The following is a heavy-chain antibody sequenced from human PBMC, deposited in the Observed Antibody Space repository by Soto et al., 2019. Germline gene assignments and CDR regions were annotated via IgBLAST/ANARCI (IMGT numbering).Heavy chain of an antibody. CDR1: GGSFSGYY. Sequence: PSETLSLTCAVYGGSFSGYYWSWIRQPPGKGLEWIGEINHSGSTNYNPSLKSRVTISVDTSKNQFSLKLSSVTAADTAVYYCARDPRNDYIWGSYREDYYYMDVWGKGTTVTVSS. V-gene: IGHV4-34*01. CDR2: INHSGST. CDR3: ARDPRNDYIWGSYREDYYYMDV. D-gene: IGHD3-16*01. J-gene: IGHJ6*03.